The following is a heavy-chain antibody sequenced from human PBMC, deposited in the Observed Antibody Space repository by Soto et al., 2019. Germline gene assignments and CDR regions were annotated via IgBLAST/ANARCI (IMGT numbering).Heavy chain of an antibody. V-gene: IGHV5-10-1*01. CDR1: GYSFTSYW. Sequence: GESLKISCKVSGYSFTSYWISWVRQMPGKGLEWMGRIDPSDSYTNYSPSFQGHVTISADKSISTAYLQWSSLKASDTAMYYCARRGYSYGYPDYWGQGTLVTVSS. D-gene: IGHD5-18*01. J-gene: IGHJ4*02. CDR3: ARRGYSYGYPDY. CDR2: IDPSDSYT.